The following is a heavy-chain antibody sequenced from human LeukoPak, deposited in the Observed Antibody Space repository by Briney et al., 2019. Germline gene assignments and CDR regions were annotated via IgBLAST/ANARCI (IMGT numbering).Heavy chain of an antibody. CDR3: ARGIFGVVIQGMDV. V-gene: IGHV1-69*13. Sequence: SVKVSCKASGGTFISYAISWVRQAPGQGLEWMGGIIPIFGTANYAQKFQGRVTITADESTSTAYMELSSLRSEDTAVYYCARGIFGVVIQGMDVWGQGTTVTVSS. D-gene: IGHD3-3*01. CDR1: GGTFISYA. J-gene: IGHJ6*02. CDR2: IIPIFGTA.